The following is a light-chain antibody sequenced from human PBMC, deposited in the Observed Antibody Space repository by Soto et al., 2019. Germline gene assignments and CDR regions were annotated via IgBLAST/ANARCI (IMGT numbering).Light chain of an antibody. CDR1: SSDVGGYNF. V-gene: IGLV2-14*01. J-gene: IGLJ1*01. CDR2: EVI. Sequence: QSVLTQPASVSGSPGQSITISCTGTSSDVGGYNFVSWYQHHPGTPPKLIIYEVIHRPSGVSNRFSGSKSAITASLTISGLQVEGEADYFCSSYSSTTTREVFGTGTKVTVL. CDR3: SSYSSTTTREV.